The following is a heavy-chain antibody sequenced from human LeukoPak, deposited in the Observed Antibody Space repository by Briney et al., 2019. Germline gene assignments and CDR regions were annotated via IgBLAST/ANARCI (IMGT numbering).Heavy chain of an antibody. Sequence: PGGSLRLSCAASGFTFSSYAMSWVRQAPGKGLEWVSVISGSGGSTYYADSVKGRFTISRDNSKNTLYLQMNSLRAEDTALYYCARETYDSSAYYWFDQWGQGTLVTVSS. CDR1: GFTFSSYA. CDR2: ISGSGGST. D-gene: IGHD3-22*01. J-gene: IGHJ5*02. V-gene: IGHV3-23*01. CDR3: ARETYDSSAYYWFDQ.